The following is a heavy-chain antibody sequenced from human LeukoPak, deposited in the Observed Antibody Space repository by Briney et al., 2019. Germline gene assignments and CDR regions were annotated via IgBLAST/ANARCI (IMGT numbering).Heavy chain of an antibody. Sequence: GGSLRLSCAASGFTFSSYGMHWVRQAPGKGLEWVAFIRYDGSNKYYADSVKGRFTISRDNSKNTLYLQMNSLRAEDTAVYYCARHARNHYDSSGSSDYWGQGTLVTVSS. J-gene: IGHJ4*02. CDR3: ARHARNHYDSSGSSDY. CDR1: GFTFSSYG. CDR2: IRYDGSNK. V-gene: IGHV3-30*02. D-gene: IGHD3-22*01.